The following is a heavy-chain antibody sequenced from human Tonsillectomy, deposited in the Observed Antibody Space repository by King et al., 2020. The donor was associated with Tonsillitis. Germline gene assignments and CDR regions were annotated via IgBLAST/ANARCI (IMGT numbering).Heavy chain of an antibody. D-gene: IGHD3-22*01. CDR2: ISAYNGNT. CDR3: AKDYYDSSGYQTYNAFDI. V-gene: IGHV1-18*04. Sequence: QLVQSGAEVKKPGASVKVSCKASGYTFTIYGISWVRQAPGQGLEWMGWISAYNGNTNYAQKLQGRVTMTTDTSTSTAYMELRSLRSDDTAVYYCAKDYYDSSGYQTYNAFDIWGQGTMVTVSS. CDR1: GYTFTIYG. J-gene: IGHJ3*02.